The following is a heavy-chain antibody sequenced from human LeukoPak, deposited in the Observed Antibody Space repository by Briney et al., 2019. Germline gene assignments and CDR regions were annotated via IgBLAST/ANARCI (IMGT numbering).Heavy chain of an antibody. Sequence: SSETLSLTCAVYGGSFSGYYWSWIRQPPGKGLEWIGEINHSGSTNYNPSLKSRVTISVDTSKNQFSLKLSSVTAADTAVYYCARGGVLLWFGEPRWFDPWGQGTLVTVSS. CDR3: ARGGVLLWFGEPRWFDP. J-gene: IGHJ5*02. CDR1: GGSFSGYY. CDR2: INHSGST. V-gene: IGHV4-34*01. D-gene: IGHD3-10*01.